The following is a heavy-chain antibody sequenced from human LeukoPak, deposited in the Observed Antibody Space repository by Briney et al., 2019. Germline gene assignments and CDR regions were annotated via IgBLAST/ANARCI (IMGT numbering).Heavy chain of an antibody. Sequence: GASVKVSCKAPGYTFSNYAMHWVRQAPGQRLEWMGWINAGNGNTKYSQKFQGRVTITRDTSASTAYMELSSLRSADTAVYYCARVDTMIRGVTHFDYWGQGTLVTVSS. CDR3: ARVDTMIRGVTHFDY. D-gene: IGHD3-10*01. J-gene: IGHJ4*02. CDR2: INAGNGNT. CDR1: GYTFSNYA. V-gene: IGHV1-3*01.